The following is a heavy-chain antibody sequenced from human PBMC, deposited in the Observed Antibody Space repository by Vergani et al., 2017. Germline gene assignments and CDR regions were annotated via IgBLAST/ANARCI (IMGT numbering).Heavy chain of an antibody. CDR3: ARDQPSNYQTDNWFDP. D-gene: IGHD4-11*01. V-gene: IGHV3-7*01. CDR1: GFTFGDYY. J-gene: IGHJ5*02. Sequence: EVHLEESGGGLVQPGGSLRLSCAASGFTFGDYYMAWIRLAPGKGLDWVASIKRDGTETFYVDSVKGRFTISRDNAKNSLYLQMNSLRAEDTAVYYCARDQPSNYQTDNWFDPWGQGTLVTVSS. CDR2: IKRDGTET.